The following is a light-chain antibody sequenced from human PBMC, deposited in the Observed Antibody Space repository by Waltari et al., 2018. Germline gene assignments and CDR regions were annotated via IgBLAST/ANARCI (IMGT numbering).Light chain of an antibody. Sequence: HSALTQPASVSGSPVQSISISCAGTPSDLGAYDLVSWYQKYPGKAPKLIIYEVKNRPSDISPRFSASKSGDTASLTISGLQAEDEAEYYCASYVNSFALVFGGGTKVSVL. CDR2: EVK. CDR1: PSDLGAYDL. V-gene: IGLV2-14*01. CDR3: ASYVNSFALV. J-gene: IGLJ2*01.